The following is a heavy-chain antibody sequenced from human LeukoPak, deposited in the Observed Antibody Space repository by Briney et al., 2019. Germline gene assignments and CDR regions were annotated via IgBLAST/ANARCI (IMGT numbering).Heavy chain of an antibody. J-gene: IGHJ3*02. Sequence: ASVKVSRKASGYTFTGYYMHWVRQAPGQGLEWMGWINPNSGGTNYAQKFQGWVTMTRDTSISTAYMELSRLRSDDTAVYYCARGMAGTTRGEAFDIWGQGTMVTVSS. V-gene: IGHV1-2*04. D-gene: IGHD1-7*01. CDR1: GYTFTGYY. CDR2: INPNSGGT. CDR3: ARGMAGTTRGEAFDI.